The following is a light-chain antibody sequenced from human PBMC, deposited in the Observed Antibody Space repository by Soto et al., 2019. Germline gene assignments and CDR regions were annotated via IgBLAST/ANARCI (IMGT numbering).Light chain of an antibody. CDR1: QSVSFSY. CDR3: QQYGSSPLT. J-gene: IGKJ4*01. CDR2: GET. Sequence: EIVLTQSPGTLSLSPGDRATLSCRASQSVSFSYLAWYQKKAGQAPRLLIYGETSRATGIPDRFSGSESGTDFTLTISRLEPEDFAVYYCQQYGSSPLTFGGGTKVEIK. V-gene: IGKV3-20*01.